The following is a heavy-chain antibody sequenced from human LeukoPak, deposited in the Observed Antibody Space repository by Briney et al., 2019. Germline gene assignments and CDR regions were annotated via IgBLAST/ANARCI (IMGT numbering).Heavy chain of an antibody. CDR3: ARVLPGFHPLLDY. D-gene: IGHD3-9*01. J-gene: IGHJ4*02. CDR1: GSSFISYY. Sequence: ASVKVSCKSSGSSFISYYMHWVRQAPGQGLEWMGIINPGGGNTSYVQKFQGRVTMTRGMSTSTVYMELSSLRSEDTAVYYCARVLPGFHPLLDYWGQGTLVTVSS. V-gene: IGHV1-46*01. CDR2: INPGGGNT.